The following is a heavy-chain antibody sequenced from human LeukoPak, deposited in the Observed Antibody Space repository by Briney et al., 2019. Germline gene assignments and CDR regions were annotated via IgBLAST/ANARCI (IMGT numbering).Heavy chain of an antibody. CDR2: INRDGSST. CDR1: GFTFSNYW. D-gene: IGHD5-18*01. J-gene: IGHJ4*02. V-gene: IGHV3-74*01. CDR3: ARGGGYSYGSFDY. Sequence: GGSLRLSCAASGFTFSNYWMHWVRQAPGKGLVWVSRINRDGSSTSYADSVKGRFTISRDNAKNTLYLQMNSLRAEDTAVYYCARGGGYSYGSFDYWGQGTLVTVSS.